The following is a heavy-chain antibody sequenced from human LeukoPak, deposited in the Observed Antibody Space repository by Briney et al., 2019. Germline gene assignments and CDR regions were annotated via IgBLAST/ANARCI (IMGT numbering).Heavy chain of an antibody. CDR2: IYIDGST. J-gene: IGHJ4*02. CDR1: WFIVSSKY. D-gene: IGHD6-19*01. Sequence: GGVLRISCAASWFIVSSKYMRWGRPAPREGGGGGSVIYIDGSTYYADSVKGRFTISRDNSKDTLYLQMNSLRAEDTAVYYCGSDGIAVADTWAGFDYWGQGTMVTVSS. V-gene: IGHV3-53*01. CDR3: GSDGIAVADTWAGFDY.